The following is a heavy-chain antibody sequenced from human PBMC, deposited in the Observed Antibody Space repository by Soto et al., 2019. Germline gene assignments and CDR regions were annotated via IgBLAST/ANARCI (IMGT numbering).Heavy chain of an antibody. CDR1: GFTFASYW. CDR3: ARDLKDLG. CDR2: INTDGRDT. Sequence: EVQLVESGGDLVQPGGSLRLSCAGSGFTFASYWMHWVRQAPGKGLLWVSGINTDGRDTRYRDSVKGRFTISRDNARNTLYLQMSSLTAEDTGFYSGARDLKDLGWCQGTLVTVSS. V-gene: IGHV3-74*01. J-gene: IGHJ4*02.